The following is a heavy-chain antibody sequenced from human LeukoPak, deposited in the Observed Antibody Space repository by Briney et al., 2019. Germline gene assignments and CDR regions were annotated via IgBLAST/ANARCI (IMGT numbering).Heavy chain of an antibody. D-gene: IGHD2-2*01. CDR3: ARGTKYGY. J-gene: IGHJ4*02. V-gene: IGHV4-34*01. CDR1: GGSFSGYY. CDR2: INHSGST. Sequence: SETLPLTCAVYGGSFSGYYWSWIRQPPGKGLEWIGEINHSGSTNYNPSLKSRVTISVDTSKNQFSLKLSSVTAADTAVYYCARGTKYGYWGQGTLVTVSS.